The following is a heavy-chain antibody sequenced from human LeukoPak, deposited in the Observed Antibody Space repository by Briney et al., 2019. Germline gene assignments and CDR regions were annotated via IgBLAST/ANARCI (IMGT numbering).Heavy chain of an antibody. CDR3: ATCGDYPH. V-gene: IGHV3-53*01. J-gene: IGHJ4*02. D-gene: IGHD4-17*01. CDR1: GFIFSSNY. CDR2: IYSGGST. Sequence: GGSLRLSCAASGFIFSSNYMSWVRQAPGKGLEWVSIIYSGGSTYYADSVKGRFTISRDNSKNTLYLQMNSLRAEDTAVYYCATCGDYPHWGQGTLVTVSS.